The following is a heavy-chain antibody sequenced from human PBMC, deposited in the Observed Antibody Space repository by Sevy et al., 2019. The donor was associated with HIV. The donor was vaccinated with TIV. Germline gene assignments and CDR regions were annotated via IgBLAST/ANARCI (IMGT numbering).Heavy chain of an antibody. V-gene: IGHV4-59*08. Sequence: SETLSLTCTVSGGSITSLYWNWIRQPPGKGLEWIANINYNGHLNYNPSPKTRVTLSLDTSKNQFSLRLRSVTAADTAMYYCAGENAWGRGYSWGQGTLVTVSS. CDR2: INYNGHL. J-gene: IGHJ4*02. CDR1: GGSITSLY. CDR3: AGENAWGRGYS. D-gene: IGHD1-26*01.